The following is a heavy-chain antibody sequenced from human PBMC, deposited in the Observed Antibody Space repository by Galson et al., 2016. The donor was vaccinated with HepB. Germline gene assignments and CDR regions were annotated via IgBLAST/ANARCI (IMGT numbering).Heavy chain of an antibody. D-gene: IGHD4-17*01. Sequence: SLRLSCAVSGVTISNYWMNRVRQAPGKGLEWLSVIYIAGGPYYTDSVRGRFTAYRDNSKNTLFLKMNSLRVEDTAVYYCATELRSWQKGGLDSWGQGTLVTVSS. J-gene: IGHJ4*02. CDR3: ATELRSWQKGGLDS. V-gene: IGHV3-53*01. CDR2: IYIAGGP. CDR1: GVTISNYW.